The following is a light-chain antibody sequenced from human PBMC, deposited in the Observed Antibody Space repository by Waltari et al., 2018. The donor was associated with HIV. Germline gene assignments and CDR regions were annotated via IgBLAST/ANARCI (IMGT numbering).Light chain of an antibody. Sequence: DIQMTKSPSSLSASVGDRVTLTCRASQSIRSYLNWYQQKPGKAPKLLIYGTTSLQSGVPSRFSGSGFGTDFTLTVSSLQPEDSATYYCQQSFSIPLTFGGGTKVEIK. CDR1: QSIRSY. V-gene: IGKV1-39*01. CDR3: QQSFSIPLT. J-gene: IGKJ4*01. CDR2: GTT.